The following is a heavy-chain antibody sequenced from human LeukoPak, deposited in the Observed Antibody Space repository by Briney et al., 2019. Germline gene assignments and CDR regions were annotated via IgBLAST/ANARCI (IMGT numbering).Heavy chain of an antibody. V-gene: IGHV4-39*01. J-gene: IGHJ4*02. CDR2: IYYSGIT. Sequence: PSETLSLTCTVSGGSISSSSYYWGWIRQPPGKGMEWIGSIYYSGITYYNPSLKSRVTISVDTSKNQFSLKLSSVTAADTAVYYCARRLQPTFYDSSGLIDYWGQGTLVTVSS. D-gene: IGHD3-22*01. CDR1: GGSISSSSYY. CDR3: ARRLQPTFYDSSGLIDY.